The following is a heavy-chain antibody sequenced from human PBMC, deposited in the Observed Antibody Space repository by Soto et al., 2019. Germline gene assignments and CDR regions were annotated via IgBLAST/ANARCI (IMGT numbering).Heavy chain of an antibody. V-gene: IGHV4-34*01. Sequence: PSETLSLTCAVYGGSFSGYYWSWIRQPPGKGLEWIGEINHSGSTNYNPSLKSRVTISVDTSKNQFSLKLSSVTAADTAVYYCASGQRDGELARLQAAWGQGTLVTVYS. CDR3: ASGQRDGELARLQAA. D-gene: IGHD1-26*01. CDR2: INHSGST. CDR1: GGSFSGYY. J-gene: IGHJ5*02.